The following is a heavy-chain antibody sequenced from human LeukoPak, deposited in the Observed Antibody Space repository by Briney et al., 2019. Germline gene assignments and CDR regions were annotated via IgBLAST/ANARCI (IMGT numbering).Heavy chain of an antibody. CDR2: IYYTGST. V-gene: IGHV4-39*01. D-gene: IGHD5-12*01. CDR3: ARRGVVATPDANI. J-gene: IGHJ4*02. Sequence: SETLSFTCTVSGGSISSSLYYWGWIRQPPGKGLEWIGSIYYTGSTYYNPSLRSRVSISVDTSKNQFTLKLSSVTAADTAVYYCARRGVVATPDANIWGQGTLVTVSS. CDR1: GGSISSSLYY.